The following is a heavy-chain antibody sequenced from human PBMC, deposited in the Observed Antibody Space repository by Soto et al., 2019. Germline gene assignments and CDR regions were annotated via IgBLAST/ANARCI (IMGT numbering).Heavy chain of an antibody. CDR3: ARHHSPVDN. D-gene: IGHD2-15*01. V-gene: IGHV3-48*04. Sequence: EVQVVESGGGLVQPGGSLRLSCAASGFTFSIYSMNWVRQAPGKGLEWVSYISRSSSTIYYADSVKGRFTISRDNAKNSLYLQMNSLRVEDTAMYYCARHHSPVDNWSQGTLVTVSS. CDR1: GFTFSIYS. J-gene: IGHJ4*02. CDR2: ISRSSSTI.